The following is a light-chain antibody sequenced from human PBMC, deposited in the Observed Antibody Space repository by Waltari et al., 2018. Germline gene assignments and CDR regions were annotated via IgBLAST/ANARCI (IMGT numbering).Light chain of an antibody. CDR2: EGS. CDR1: SSDVGSYNL. CDR3: CSYAGSSTFV. Sequence: SPGQSITISCTGTSSDVGSYNLVSWYQQHPGKAPKLMIYEGSKRPSGVSNRFSGSKSGNTASLTISGLQAEDEADYYCCSYAGSSTFVFGTGTKVTVL. J-gene: IGLJ1*01. V-gene: IGLV2-23*01.